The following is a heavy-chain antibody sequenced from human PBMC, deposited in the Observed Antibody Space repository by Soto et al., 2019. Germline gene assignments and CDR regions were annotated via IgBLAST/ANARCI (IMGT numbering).Heavy chain of an antibody. V-gene: IGHV4-34*01. D-gene: IGHD1-26*01. J-gene: IGHJ6*02. Sequence: SETLSLTCAVYGGSFSGYYWSWIRQPPGKGLEWIGEINHSGSTNYNPSLKSRVTISVDTSKNQFSLKLSSVTAADTAVYYCARAGLSGSYPYYYYYGMDVWGQGTTVTVS. CDR3: ARAGLSGSYPYYYYYGMDV. CDR2: INHSGST. CDR1: GGSFSGYY.